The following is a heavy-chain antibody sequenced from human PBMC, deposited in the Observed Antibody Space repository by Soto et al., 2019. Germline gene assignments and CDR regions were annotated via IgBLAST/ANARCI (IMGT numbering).Heavy chain of an antibody. CDR2: ISAYNGNT. D-gene: IGHD3-22*01. J-gene: IGHJ4*02. CDR1: GYTFTSYG. V-gene: IGHV1-18*01. CDR3: ARDRLVVSSGYYFIDS. Sequence: ASVKVSCKASGYTFTSYGISWVRQAPGQGLEWMGWISAYNGNTNYAQKLQGRVTMTTDTSTSTAYMELRSLRSDDTAVYYCARDRLVVSSGYYFIDSCGQLTLVTVSS.